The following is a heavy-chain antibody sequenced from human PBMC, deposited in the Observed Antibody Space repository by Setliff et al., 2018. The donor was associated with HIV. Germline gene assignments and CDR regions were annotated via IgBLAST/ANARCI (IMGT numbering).Heavy chain of an antibody. Sequence: PGESLKISCKGSGYIFTTSWIAWVRQVPGKGLEWIGNIYPGDADTRYSPSFQGQVTISVDNSISTAYLHWNSLKASDSAIYYCTRGGMGDCSGGSCYSLGYFQHWGQGTRVTVSS. CDR3: TRGGMGDCSGGSCYSLGYFQH. CDR1: GYIFTTSW. V-gene: IGHV5-51*01. J-gene: IGHJ1*01. CDR2: IYPGDADT. D-gene: IGHD2-15*01.